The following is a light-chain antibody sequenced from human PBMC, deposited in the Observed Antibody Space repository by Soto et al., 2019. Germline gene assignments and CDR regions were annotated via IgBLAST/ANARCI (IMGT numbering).Light chain of an antibody. CDR3: QQYGSSPQT. CDR1: QSISYNY. CDR2: TAS. V-gene: IGKV3-20*01. J-gene: IGKJ1*01. Sequence: EIVLTQSPGTLSLSPGERATLSCRASQSISYNYLAWYQQRPGQAPRLLVSTASHRPAGIPGRFSGSGSGTDFTLIISRLEPEDFAVYYCQQYGSSPQTFGQGTTVEIK.